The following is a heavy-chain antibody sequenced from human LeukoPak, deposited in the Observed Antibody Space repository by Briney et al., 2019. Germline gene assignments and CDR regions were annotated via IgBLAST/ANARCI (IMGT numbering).Heavy chain of an antibody. V-gene: IGHV4-59*08. Sequence: SETLSLTCSVSGGSVSSFYWSWIRLAPGKGLEWIGYIYHSGSTNYNPSLKSRVTMSEDTSKNQFSLRLNSVTAADTAVYYCARRFGTRFDYWGQGTLVTVSS. CDR2: IYHSGST. D-gene: IGHD3-10*01. CDR3: ARRFGTRFDY. CDR1: GGSVSSFY. J-gene: IGHJ4*02.